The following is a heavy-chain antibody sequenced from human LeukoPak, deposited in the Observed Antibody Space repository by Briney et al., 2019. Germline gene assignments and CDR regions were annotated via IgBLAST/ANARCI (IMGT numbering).Heavy chain of an antibody. D-gene: IGHD3/OR15-3a*01. CDR1: GGSISGSH. Sequence: SETLSLTCLVSGGSISGSHWSWIRQPPGKGLEWIGYIYHSGSTYYNPSLKSRVTISVDRSKNQFSLKLNSMTAADTAVYYCARDPLGWTYFDYWGQGTLVTVSS. CDR3: ARDPLGWTYFDY. V-gene: IGHV4-30-2*01. CDR2: IYHSGST. J-gene: IGHJ4*02.